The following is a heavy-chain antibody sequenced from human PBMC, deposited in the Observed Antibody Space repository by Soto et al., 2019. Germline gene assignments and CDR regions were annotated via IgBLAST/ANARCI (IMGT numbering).Heavy chain of an antibody. V-gene: IGHV1-69*01. CDR3: ARGGATLVRGVLRTGYYGMDV. J-gene: IGHJ6*02. D-gene: IGHD3-10*01. CDR1: GGTFSSYA. Sequence: QVQLVQSGAAVKKPGSSVKVSCKASGGTFSSYAISWVRQAPGQGLEWMGGIIPIFGTTNYAQKFQGRVTITADESTTIAYMELSSLGSEDTAVYYCARGGATLVRGVLRTGYYGMDVWGQGTTVTVSS. CDR2: IIPIFGTT.